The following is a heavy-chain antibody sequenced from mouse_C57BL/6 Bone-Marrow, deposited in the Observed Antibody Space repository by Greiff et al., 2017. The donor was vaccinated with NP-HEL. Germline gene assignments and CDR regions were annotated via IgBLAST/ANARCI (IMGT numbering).Heavy chain of an antibody. CDR3: ARGWLLRYFDY. CDR2: IHPNSGST. D-gene: IGHD2-3*01. V-gene: IGHV1-64*01. Sequence: QVQLQQPGAALVKPGASVKLSCKASGYTFTSSWMHWVKQRPGQGLEWIGMIHPNSGSTNYNEKFKSKATLTVDKSSSTAYMQLSSLTSEDSAVYYCARGWLLRYFDYWGQGTTLTVSS. CDR1: GYTFTSSW. J-gene: IGHJ2*01.